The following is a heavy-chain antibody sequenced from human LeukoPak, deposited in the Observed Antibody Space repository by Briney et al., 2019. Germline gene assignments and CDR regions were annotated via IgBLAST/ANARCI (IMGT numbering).Heavy chain of an antibody. CDR2: IWYDGSNT. CDR1: GFTFSSNA. J-gene: IGHJ4*02. V-gene: IGHV3-33*08. CDR3: ARGIDYTVTTSYYFEY. D-gene: IGHD4-17*01. Sequence: GGSLRLSCSASGFTFSSNAMKWVRQAPGKGLEWVAVIWYDGSNTYYAEPVKGRFNISRDNSKNTLYLQMNSLRAEDTAVYYCARGIDYTVTTSYYFEYWGQGTLVTVSS.